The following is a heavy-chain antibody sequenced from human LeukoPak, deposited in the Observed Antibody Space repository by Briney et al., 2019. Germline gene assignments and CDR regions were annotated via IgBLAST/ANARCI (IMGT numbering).Heavy chain of an antibody. J-gene: IGHJ4*02. CDR2: ISSSSSYI. CDR1: GFTFSSYW. D-gene: IGHD3-22*01. Sequence: PGGSLRLSCAASGFTFSSYWMNWVRQAPGKGLEWVSSISSSSSYIYYADSVKGRFTISRDNAKNSLYLQMNSLRAEDTAVYYCARARKDYDSSGYYYFDYWGQGTLVTVSS. CDR3: ARARKDYDSSGYYYFDY. V-gene: IGHV3-21*01.